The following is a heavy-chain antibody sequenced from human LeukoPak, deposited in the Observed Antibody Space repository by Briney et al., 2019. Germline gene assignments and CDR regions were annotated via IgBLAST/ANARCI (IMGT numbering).Heavy chain of an antibody. CDR2: IHHSGVT. CDR1: GYSISSGYY. Sequence: SETLSLTCTVSGYSISSGYYWSWIRQPPGKGLEWIATIHHSGVTYYNPSLKSRVTMSVDTSKNQFSLKLSSVTAADTAVYYCARVGVLLWFGELIYYFDYWGQGTLVTVSS. CDR3: ARVGVLLWFGELIYYFDY. D-gene: IGHD3-10*01. J-gene: IGHJ4*02. V-gene: IGHV4-38-2*02.